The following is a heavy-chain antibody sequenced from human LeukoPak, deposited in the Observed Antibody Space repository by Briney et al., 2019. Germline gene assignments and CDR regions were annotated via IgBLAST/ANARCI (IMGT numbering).Heavy chain of an antibody. V-gene: IGHV3-30*18. D-gene: IGHD2-2*01. CDR2: ISYDGSNK. CDR1: GFTFSSYG. CDR3: AKLYLGAFDI. J-gene: IGHJ3*02. Sequence: GGSLRLSCAASGFTFSSYGMHWVRQAPGKGLEWVAVISYDGSNKYYADSVKGRFTISRDNSKNTLYLQMNSLRAEDTAVYYCAKLYLGAFDIWGQGTMVTVSS.